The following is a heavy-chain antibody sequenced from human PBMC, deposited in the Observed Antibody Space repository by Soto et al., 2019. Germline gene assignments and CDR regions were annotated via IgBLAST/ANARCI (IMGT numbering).Heavy chain of an antibody. CDR2: TYYRSKWYN. Sequence: QVQLQQSGPGLVKPSQTLSLTCAISGDSVSSNSAAWNWIRQSPSRGLEWLGRTYYRSKWYNDYAVSVKSRITITPDTSKNQFSLQLNSVTPEDTAVYYCARDRVSREIAASFYYGMDVWGQGTTVTVSS. J-gene: IGHJ6*02. V-gene: IGHV6-1*01. CDR1: GDSVSSNSAA. D-gene: IGHD6-13*01. CDR3: ARDRVSREIAASFYYGMDV.